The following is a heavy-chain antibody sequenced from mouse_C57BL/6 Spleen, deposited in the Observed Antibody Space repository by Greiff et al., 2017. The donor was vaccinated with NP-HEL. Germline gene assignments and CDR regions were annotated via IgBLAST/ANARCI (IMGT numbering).Heavy chain of an antibody. Sequence: QVQLQQSGAELMKPGASVKLSCKATGYTFTGYWIEWVKQRPGHGLEWIGEILPGSGSTNYNEKFKGKATFTADTSSNTAYMQLSSLTTEDSDIYYCAREAFITTVVANGMDYWGQGTSVTVSS. D-gene: IGHD1-1*01. J-gene: IGHJ4*01. CDR1: GYTFTGYW. V-gene: IGHV1-9*01. CDR2: ILPGSGST. CDR3: AREAFITTVVANGMDY.